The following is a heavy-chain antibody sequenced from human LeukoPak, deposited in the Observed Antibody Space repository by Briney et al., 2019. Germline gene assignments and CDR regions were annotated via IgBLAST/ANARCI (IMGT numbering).Heavy chain of an antibody. CDR3: ASDQVSGVFDY. CDR2: ISYDGSNK. V-gene: IGHV3-30*03. Sequence: GGSLRLSCAASGFTFSSYGMHWVRQAPGKGLEWVAVISYDGSNKYYADSVKGRFTISRDNAKNSVSLQINSLRVEDTALYFCASDQVSGVFDYWGQGARVTVS. J-gene: IGHJ4*02. D-gene: IGHD5/OR15-5a*01. CDR1: GFTFSSYG.